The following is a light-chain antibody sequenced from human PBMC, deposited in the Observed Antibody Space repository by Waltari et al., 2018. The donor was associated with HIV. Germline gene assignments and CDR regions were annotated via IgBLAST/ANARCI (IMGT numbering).Light chain of an antibody. J-gene: IGKJ5*01. CDR3: QQYNNWPLT. Sequence: EIVMTQSPATLSVSPGERATLSCRASQSVSSNLAWYQQKPGQAPRLLIYGASTRATGIPAMFSGSGSETEFTLTISSLQSEDFAVYYCQQYNNWPLTFGQGTRLEIK. V-gene: IGKV3-15*01. CDR1: QSVSSN. CDR2: GAS.